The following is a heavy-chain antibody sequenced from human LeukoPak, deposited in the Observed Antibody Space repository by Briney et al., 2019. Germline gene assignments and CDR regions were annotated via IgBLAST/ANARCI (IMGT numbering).Heavy chain of an antibody. Sequence: ASVKVSCKASGGTFSSYAITWVRQAPGQGLEWMGKIIPISGTTNYAQKFQGRVTITTDESTSTVYMELSSLRSEDTAVYYCARERPVREWSPYYMDVWGKGTTVTVSS. CDR3: ARERPVREWSPYYMDV. V-gene: IGHV1-69*05. CDR1: GGTFSSYA. J-gene: IGHJ6*03. D-gene: IGHD3-3*01. CDR2: IIPISGTT.